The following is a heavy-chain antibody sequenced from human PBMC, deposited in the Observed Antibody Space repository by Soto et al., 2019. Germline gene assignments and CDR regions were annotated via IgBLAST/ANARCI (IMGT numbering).Heavy chain of an antibody. CDR2: LNEDGSEK. V-gene: IGHV3-7*01. J-gene: IGHJ6*02. Sequence: GGSLRLSCVASGINFSNSWMTWVSQAPGKGLEWVANLNEDGSEKYYVDSAKGRFTXSXXXXKNAVXLXMSGLRVDHTAVFFWAREARADVLRDLLIRKRATIWGGDPSTGAGLYYNGMDWWGQGT. CDR3: AREARADVLRDLLIRKRATIWGGDPSTGAGLYYNGMDW. D-gene: IGHD2-21*02. CDR1: GINFSNSW.